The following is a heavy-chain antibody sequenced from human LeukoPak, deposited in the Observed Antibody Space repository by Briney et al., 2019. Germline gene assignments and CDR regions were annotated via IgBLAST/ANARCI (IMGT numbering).Heavy chain of an antibody. D-gene: IGHD2-21*02. J-gene: IGHJ4*02. CDR1: GFTFSSYS. V-gene: IGHV3-48*02. CDR2: ISGSNNTI. CDR3: ARSTYCGGDCYPALGY. Sequence: GGSLRLSCAASGFTFSSYSMNWVRQAPGKGLEWVSYISGSNNTIYYAHSVKGRFTISRDNAKNSLNLQTNSLRDEDTAVYYCARSTYCGGDCYPALGYWGQGTLVTVSS.